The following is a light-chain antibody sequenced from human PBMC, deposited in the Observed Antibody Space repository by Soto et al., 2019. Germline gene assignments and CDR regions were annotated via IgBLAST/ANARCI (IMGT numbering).Light chain of an antibody. J-gene: IGKJ2*01. CDR1: QSVSSN. Sequence: EIVMTQSPATLSVSPGERATLSCRASQSVSSNLAWYQQKPGQAPRLLIYGASTRATGVPARFSGSGSGTDFTLTISSLQSEDFALYYCQHYNNWPYTFGQGTKLEI. V-gene: IGKV3-15*01. CDR3: QHYNNWPYT. CDR2: GAS.